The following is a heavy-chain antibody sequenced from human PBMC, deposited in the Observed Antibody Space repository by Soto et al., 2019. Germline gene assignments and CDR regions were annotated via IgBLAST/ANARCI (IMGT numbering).Heavy chain of an antibody. J-gene: IGHJ6*03. Sequence: SETLSLTCAVYGGSFSGYYWSWIRQPPGKGLEWIGEINHSGSTNYNPSLKSRVTISVDTSKNQFSLKLSSVTAADTAVYYCARRDYHGSGSYYNDYYYYMDVWGKGTTVTVSS. CDR3: ARRDYHGSGSYYNDYYYYMDV. CDR1: GGSFSGYY. V-gene: IGHV4-34*01. CDR2: INHSGST. D-gene: IGHD3-10*01.